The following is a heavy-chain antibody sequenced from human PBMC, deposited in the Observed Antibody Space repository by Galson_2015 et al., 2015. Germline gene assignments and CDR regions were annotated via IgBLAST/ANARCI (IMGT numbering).Heavy chain of an antibody. J-gene: IGHJ4*02. V-gene: IGHV3-23*01. Sequence: SLRLSCAASGFTFSSYAMSWVRQAPGKGLEWVSAISGSGGSTYYADSVKGRFTISRDNSKNTLYLQMNSLRAEDTAVYYCAKAGRRWELLDYFDYWGQGTLVTVSS. CDR3: AKAGRRWELLDYFDY. CDR1: GFTFSSYA. D-gene: IGHD1-26*01. CDR2: ISGSGGST.